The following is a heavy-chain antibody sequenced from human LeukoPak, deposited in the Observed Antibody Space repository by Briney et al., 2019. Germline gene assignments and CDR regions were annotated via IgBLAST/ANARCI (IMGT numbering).Heavy chain of an antibody. V-gene: IGHV3-23*01. CDR1: GFTFIGSA. Sequence: GGSLRLSCAASGFTFIGSAICWVRQAPGKGPEGVSGFGGDGKTYSAASVKGRFTISRDNFNNMLYLQMNGLRDEDTALYYCAKDLWDWSAMDVWGQGTTVTVSS. D-gene: IGHD3/OR15-3a*01. CDR3: AKDLWDWSAMDV. J-gene: IGHJ6*02. CDR2: FGGDGKT.